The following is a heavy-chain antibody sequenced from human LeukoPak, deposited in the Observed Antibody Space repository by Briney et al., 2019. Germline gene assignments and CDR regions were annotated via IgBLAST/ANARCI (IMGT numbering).Heavy chain of an antibody. CDR1: GFTFSTYA. CDR3: AKERSSGWPFDY. Sequence: GGSLRLSCAASGFTFSTYAMSWVRQAPGKGLEWVSTISSGGGFTYYSDSVKGRFTISRDNSKNTVYLQMNSLRADDTAVYYCAKERSSGWPFDYWGQGTLVTVSS. D-gene: IGHD6-19*01. CDR2: ISSGGGFT. J-gene: IGHJ4*02. V-gene: IGHV3-23*01.